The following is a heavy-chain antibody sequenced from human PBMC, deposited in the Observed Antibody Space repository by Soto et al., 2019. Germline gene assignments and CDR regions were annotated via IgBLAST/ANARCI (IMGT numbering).Heavy chain of an antibody. CDR1: GFTFSSYA. Sequence: EVQLLESGGGLVQPGGSLRLSCAASGFTFSSYAMSWVRQAPGKGLEWVSAISGSGGSTYYADSVKGRFTISRDNSKNTLYLQMNSLRAEDTAAYYCAKDRYYYDSSGYYYAFDYWGQGTLVTVSS. V-gene: IGHV3-23*01. D-gene: IGHD3-22*01. CDR2: ISGSGGST. J-gene: IGHJ4*02. CDR3: AKDRYYYDSSGYYYAFDY.